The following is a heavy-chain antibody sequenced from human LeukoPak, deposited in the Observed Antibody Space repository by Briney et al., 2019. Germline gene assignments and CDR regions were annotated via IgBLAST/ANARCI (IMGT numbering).Heavy chain of an antibody. V-gene: IGHV3-33*06. J-gene: IGHJ4*02. Sequence: GGSLRLSCAASGFTFSSYGMHWVRQAPGKGLEWVAVIWYDGSNKYHADSVKGRFTISRDNSKNTLYLQMNSLRAEDTAVYYCAKDLVLRRGYSYGYFDYWGQGTLVTVSS. CDR3: AKDLVLRRGYSYGYFDY. CDR1: GFTFSSYG. CDR2: IWYDGSNK. D-gene: IGHD5-18*01.